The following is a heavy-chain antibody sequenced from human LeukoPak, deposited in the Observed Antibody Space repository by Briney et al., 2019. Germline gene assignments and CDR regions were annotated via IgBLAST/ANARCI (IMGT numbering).Heavy chain of an antibody. CDR2: ISAYNGNT. V-gene: IGHV1-18*01. D-gene: IGHD2-8*02. CDR3: ARDLVPRENDAFDI. J-gene: IGHJ3*02. Sequence: ASVKVSCKASGYTFTSYGISWVRQAPGQGLEWMGWISAYNGNTNYAQKLQGRVTMSTDTSTSAAYMELRSLRSDDTAVYYCARDLVPRENDAFDIWGQGTMVSVSS. CDR1: GYTFTSYG.